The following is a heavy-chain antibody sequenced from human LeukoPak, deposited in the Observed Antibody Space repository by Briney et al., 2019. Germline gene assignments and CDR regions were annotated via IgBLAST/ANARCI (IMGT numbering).Heavy chain of an antibody. CDR1: GYTFTHFN. CDR3: ARGNSASYFSGIWFDP. CDR2: MNPDSGNS. Sequence: ASVKVSCKTSGYTFTHFNIHWVRRVPGQGLEWMGWMNPDSGNSDYTHKFQGRVSMTRDTSISTAYMELSSLTSDDTAIYYCARGNSASYFSGIWFDPWGQGTLVTVSS. D-gene: IGHD3-10*01. V-gene: IGHV1-8*02. J-gene: IGHJ5*02.